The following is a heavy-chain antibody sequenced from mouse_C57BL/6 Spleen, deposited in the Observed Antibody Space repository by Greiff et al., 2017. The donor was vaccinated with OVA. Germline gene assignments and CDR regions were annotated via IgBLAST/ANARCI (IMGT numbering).Heavy chain of an antibody. CDR2: IRNKANGYTT. D-gene: IGHD2-3*01. V-gene: IGHV7-3*01. CDR3: ARSFDGYFPWFAY. Sequence: EVMLVESGGGLVQPGGSLSLSCAASGFTFTDYYMSWVRQPPGKALEWLGFIRNKANGYTTEYSASVKGRFTISRDNSQSILYLQMNALRAEDSATYYCARSFDGYFPWFAYWGQGTLVTVSA. CDR1: GFTFTDYY. J-gene: IGHJ3*01.